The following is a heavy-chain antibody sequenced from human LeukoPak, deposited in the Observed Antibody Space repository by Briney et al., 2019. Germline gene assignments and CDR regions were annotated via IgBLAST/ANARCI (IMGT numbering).Heavy chain of an antibody. D-gene: IGHD3-22*01. V-gene: IGHV4-31*03. CDR1: GDSINIGGYF. CDR2: IYYSGST. CDR3: TRDGPRSSGYPDN. J-gene: IGHJ4*02. Sequence: SETLSLTCTVSGDSINIGGYFWSWIRQHPGKGLEWIGYIYYSGSTYYNPSLKSRVTISVDTSKNQFSLKLSSVTAADTAVYYCTRDGPRSSGYPDNWGQGTLVTVSS.